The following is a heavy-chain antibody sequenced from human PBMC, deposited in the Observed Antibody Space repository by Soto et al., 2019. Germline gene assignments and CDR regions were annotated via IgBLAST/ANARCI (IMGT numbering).Heavy chain of an antibody. Sequence: EVQLLESGGGLVQPGGSLRLSCAASGVTFSSYVMSWVRQAPGKGLEWVSSISGSGGSTYYADSVKGRFTISRDNSKNTVELHKSSLRAEDAAADYWAKNVRHSSGQGWWGLDYWGQGTPVTVSS. CDR3: AKNVRHSSGQGWWGLDY. CDR1: GVTFSSYV. V-gene: IGHV3-23*01. D-gene: IGHD6-25*01. J-gene: IGHJ4*02. CDR2: ISGSGGST.